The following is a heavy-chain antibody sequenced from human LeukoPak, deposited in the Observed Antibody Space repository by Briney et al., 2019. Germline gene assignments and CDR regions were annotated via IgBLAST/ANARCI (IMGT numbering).Heavy chain of an antibody. CDR3: AREREREIDP. Sequence: PGGSLRLSCAASGFTVSSTYMSWVRQAPGKGLEWVSVIYSGGRTYYADSVKGRFTISRDNSKNTLYLQMNSLRVEDTAVYYCAREREREIDPWGQGTLVTVSS. V-gene: IGHV3-66*01. CDR1: GFTVSSTY. J-gene: IGHJ5*02. CDR2: IYSGGRT. D-gene: IGHD1-1*01.